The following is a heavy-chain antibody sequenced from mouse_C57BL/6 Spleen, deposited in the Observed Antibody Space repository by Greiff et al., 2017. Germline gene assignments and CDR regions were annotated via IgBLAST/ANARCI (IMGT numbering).Heavy chain of an antibody. V-gene: IGHV1-61*01. Sequence: QVQLQQHGAALVRPGSSVKLSCKASGYTFTSYWMDWVKQRPGQRLEWIGNIYPSDSETHYNQKFRDKATLTVDKSSSTAYMQLSILTSEDSAVYYCARSASYEGFAYWGQGTLVTVSA. CDR3: ARSASYEGFAY. CDR1: GYTFTSYW. CDR2: IYPSDSET. J-gene: IGHJ3*01. D-gene: IGHD1-1*01.